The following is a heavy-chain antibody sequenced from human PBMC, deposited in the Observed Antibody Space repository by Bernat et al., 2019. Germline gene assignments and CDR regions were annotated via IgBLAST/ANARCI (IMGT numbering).Heavy chain of an antibody. CDR3: ARDVYWSGPIDY. Sequence: EVQLVESGGGLVQPGGSLTLSCAASGFTFSSFWMSWVCQAPGKGLEWVANIKEDGSEKYYVDSVKGRFTISRDNAKNSLYLQMNSLRAEDTAVYYCARDVYWSGPIDYWGQGTLVTVSS. CDR2: IKEDGSEK. CDR1: GFTFSSFW. J-gene: IGHJ4*02. D-gene: IGHD2-15*01. V-gene: IGHV3-7*03.